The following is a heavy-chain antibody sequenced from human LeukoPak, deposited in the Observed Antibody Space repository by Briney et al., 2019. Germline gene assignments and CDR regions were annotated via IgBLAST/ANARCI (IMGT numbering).Heavy chain of an antibody. CDR1: GFTVSNNY. J-gene: IGHJ4*02. Sequence: GGSLRLSCAASGFTVSNNYMSWVRQAPGKGLEWVSLIYSGGSTYYADSVKGRFTISRDNSKNTLYLQMNSLRAEDTAVYYCARDWFHAIDYWGQGTLVTVSS. CDR3: ARDWFHAIDY. D-gene: IGHD2/OR15-2a*01. CDR2: IYSGGST. V-gene: IGHV3-66*01.